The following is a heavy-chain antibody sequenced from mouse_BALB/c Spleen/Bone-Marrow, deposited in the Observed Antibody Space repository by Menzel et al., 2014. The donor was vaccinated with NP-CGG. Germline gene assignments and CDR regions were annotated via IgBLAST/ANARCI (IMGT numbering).Heavy chain of an antibody. D-gene: IGHD2-1*01. CDR1: GFDFSRYW. Sequence: DVHLVESGGGLVQHGGPLKLSCADSGFDFSRYWMSWVRQAPGKGIEWIGEINPDRSTINYTPSLKDKFIISRDNAKNTLYLQMSKVRSEDTAPYYCARQGYYGKGDYWGQGTTRTVSS. CDR2: INPDRSTI. V-gene: IGHV4-1*02. J-gene: IGHJ2*01. CDR3: ARQGYYGKGDY.